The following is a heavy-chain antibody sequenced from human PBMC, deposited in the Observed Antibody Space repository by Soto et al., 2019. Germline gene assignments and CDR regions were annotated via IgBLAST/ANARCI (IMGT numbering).Heavy chain of an antibody. Sequence: PGGSLRLSCAASGFTFSSYAMSWVRQAPGKGLEWVSAISGSGGSTYYADSVKGRFTISRDNSKNTLYLQMNSLRAEDTAVYYCAKDLVRYSGYEIGRPLFDYWGQGPLVTVSS. CDR3: AKDLVRYSGYEIGRPLFDY. J-gene: IGHJ4*02. CDR1: GFTFSSYA. D-gene: IGHD5-12*01. V-gene: IGHV3-23*01. CDR2: ISGSGGST.